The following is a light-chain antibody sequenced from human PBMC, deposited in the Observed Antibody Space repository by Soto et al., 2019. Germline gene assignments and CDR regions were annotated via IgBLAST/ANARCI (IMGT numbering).Light chain of an antibody. V-gene: IGKV3-20*01. CDR3: QQYGSSLKT. Sequence: EMVLTQSPGTLSLSPGDRAALSCRASQSVSSSYLAWYQQKPGQAPRLLIYGASSRATGIPDRFSGSGSGTDFTVTISRLEPEDFAVYYCQQYGSSLKTFGQGTKV. CDR2: GAS. CDR1: QSVSSSY. J-gene: IGKJ1*01.